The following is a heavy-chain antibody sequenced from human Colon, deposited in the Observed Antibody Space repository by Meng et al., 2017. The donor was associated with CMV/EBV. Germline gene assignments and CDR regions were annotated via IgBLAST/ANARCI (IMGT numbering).Heavy chain of an antibody. J-gene: IGHJ4*02. Sequence: GTFSSHTIRWVRQAPGQGLEWMGDIIPDLYISNYAQNFQGRLTIIAANPTSTDYMELTSLRSEDTAVYYCAISTGGGMTLGRFYFDYWGQGTLVTVSS. CDR2: IIPDLYIS. V-gene: IGHV1-69*02. CDR1: GTFSSHT. CDR3: AISTGGGMTLGRFYFDY. D-gene: IGHD2-8*02.